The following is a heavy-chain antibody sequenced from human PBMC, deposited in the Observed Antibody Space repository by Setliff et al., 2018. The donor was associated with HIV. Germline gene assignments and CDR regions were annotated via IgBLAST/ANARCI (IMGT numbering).Heavy chain of an antibody. CDR2: IRTKANSYAT. Sequence: PGGYLRLSCAASGFGFSGSAMHWVRQASGKGLEWVGHIRTKANSYATVYAASVKGRFTISRDDAKNTAYLQMSSLKTEDTALYYCIPGGSSSIFFPHWGRGTLVTVSS. CDR3: IPGGSSSIFFPH. D-gene: IGHD2-2*01. V-gene: IGHV3-73*01. CDR1: GFGFSGSA. J-gene: IGHJ4*02.